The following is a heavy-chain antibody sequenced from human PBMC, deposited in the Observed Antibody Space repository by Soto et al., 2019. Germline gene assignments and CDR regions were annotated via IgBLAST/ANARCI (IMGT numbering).Heavy chain of an antibody. V-gene: IGHV4-31*03. CDR2: IYYSGST. CDR3: AREIEGGFDP. J-gene: IGHJ5*02. Sequence: QVQLQESGPGLVKPSQTLSLTCTVSGGSISSSAYYWSWIRQHPGKGLEWIGYIYYSGSTYYNPSLKGRVTISVDTSKNQFSLKLSSVTAADTAVYYCAREIEGGFDPWGQGTLVTVSS. CDR1: GGSISSSAYY.